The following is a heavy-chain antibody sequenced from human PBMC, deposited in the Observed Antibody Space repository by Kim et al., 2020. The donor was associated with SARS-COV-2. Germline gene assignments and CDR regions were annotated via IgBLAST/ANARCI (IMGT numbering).Heavy chain of an antibody. V-gene: IGHV3-30*18. J-gene: IGHJ4*02. CDR2: ISYDESKK. D-gene: IGHD3-3*01. Sequence: GGSLRLSCAASGFTFSSYGMHWVRQAPGKGLEWVAVISYDESKKYYADSVKGRFTISRDNSKNTLYLQMNTLRAEDTAVYYCAKDPRYDIWNGYLDYWGQGTLVTVSS. CDR3: AKDPRYDIWNGYLDY. CDR1: GFTFSSYG.